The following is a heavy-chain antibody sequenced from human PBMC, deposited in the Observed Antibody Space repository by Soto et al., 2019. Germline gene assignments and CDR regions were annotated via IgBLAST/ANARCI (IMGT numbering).Heavy chain of an antibody. V-gene: IGHV1-2*02. CDR3: AREPATAKPEGVDX. CDR2: INPHSGGT. Sequence: ASLKVSGNASGYTFSDYYIHWVRQAPGQGLEWMGFINPHSGGTKYAPKFQGGVTMNRDTSITTAYMELSRLRSGDTAVYYCAREPATAKPEGVDXWGQVTLVTVSX. J-gene: IGHJ4*02. D-gene: IGHD1-1*01. CDR1: GYTFSDYY.